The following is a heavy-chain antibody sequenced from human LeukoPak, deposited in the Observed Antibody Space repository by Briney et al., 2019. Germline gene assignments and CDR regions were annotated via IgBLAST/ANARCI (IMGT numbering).Heavy chain of an antibody. CDR2: ISTSSSSI. V-gene: IGHV3-21*01. Sequence: GGSLRLSCAASGFMFTRFTMNWVRQAPGKGLEWVSSISTSSSSIYYAGSVKGRFTVSRDNAKNSLYLQMNSLRAEDTAVDYCARESYGSDYWGQGTLVTVSS. J-gene: IGHJ4*02. CDR3: ARESYGSDY. D-gene: IGHD5-18*01. CDR1: GFMFTRFT.